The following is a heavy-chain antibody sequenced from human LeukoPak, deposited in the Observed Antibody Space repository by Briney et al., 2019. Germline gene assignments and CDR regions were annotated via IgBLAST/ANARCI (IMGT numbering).Heavy chain of an antibody. CDR1: GFTFSSYG. D-gene: IGHD1-26*01. V-gene: IGHV3-30*18. Sequence: PGGSLRLSCAASGFTFSSYGMHWVRQAPGEGLEWVAVISYDGSNKYYADSVKGGFTISRDNSKNTLYLQMNSLRAEDTAVYYCAKAPLLYGMDVWGQGTTVTVSS. J-gene: IGHJ6*02. CDR3: AKAPLLYGMDV. CDR2: ISYDGSNK.